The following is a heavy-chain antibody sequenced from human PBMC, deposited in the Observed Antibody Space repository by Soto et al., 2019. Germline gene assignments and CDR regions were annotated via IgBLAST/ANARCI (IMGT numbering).Heavy chain of an antibody. J-gene: IGHJ4*02. CDR1: GFTFSSYG. V-gene: IGHV3-30*03. Sequence: GGSLRLSCAASGFTFSSYGMHWVRQAPGKGLEWVAVISYDGSNKYYADSVKGRFTISRDNSKNTLYLQMNSLRAEDTAVYYCARGGRYFDWLFDPSLFDYWGQGTLVTVSS. CDR3: ARGGRYFDWLFDPSLFDY. D-gene: IGHD3-9*01. CDR2: ISYDGSNK.